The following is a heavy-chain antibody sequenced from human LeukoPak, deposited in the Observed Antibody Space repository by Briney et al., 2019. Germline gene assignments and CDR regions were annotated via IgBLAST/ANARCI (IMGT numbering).Heavy chain of an antibody. CDR2: IYPGDSDT. D-gene: IGHD3-9*01. CDR3: ARLSAETYYDILTGSRPYYYYYMDV. CDR1: GYSFTSYW. V-gene: IGHV5-51*01. J-gene: IGHJ6*03. Sequence: GESLKISCKGSGYSFTSYWIGWVRQMPGKGLEWMGIIYPGDSDTRYSPSFQGQVTISADKSISTAYLQWSSLKASDTAMYYCARLSAETYYDILTGSRPYYYYYMDVRGKGTTVTVSS.